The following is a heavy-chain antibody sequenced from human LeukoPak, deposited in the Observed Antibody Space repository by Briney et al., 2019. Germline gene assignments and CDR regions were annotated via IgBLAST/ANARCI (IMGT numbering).Heavy chain of an antibody. D-gene: IGHD3-22*01. CDR3: ARHDRYFYDGSGHITLSFFDY. V-gene: IGHV4-39*01. CDR1: GGSISTSNYL. CDR2: VYYGGST. J-gene: IGHJ4*02. Sequence: SETLSLTCSVPGGSISTSNYLWAWIRQPPGKGLEWIGSVYYGGSTQYNPALQSRVTISIDTSKNQFSLNLNSVTAADTAVYYCARHDRYFYDGSGHITLSFFDYWGQGTLVTVSS.